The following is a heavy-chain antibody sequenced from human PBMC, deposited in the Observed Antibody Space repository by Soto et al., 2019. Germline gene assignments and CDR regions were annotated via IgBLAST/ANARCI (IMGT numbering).Heavy chain of an antibody. D-gene: IGHD6-13*01. CDR3: ARQGSPTLREDWFDP. Sequence: QLQLQESGPGLVKPSETLSLTCTVSGGSISSSSYYWGWIRQPPGKGLEWIGSIYYSGSTYYNPSLKSRVTISVDTSKNQFSLKLSSVTAADTAVYYCARQGSPTLREDWFDPWGQGTLVTVSS. J-gene: IGHJ5*02. V-gene: IGHV4-39*01. CDR2: IYYSGST. CDR1: GGSISSSSYY.